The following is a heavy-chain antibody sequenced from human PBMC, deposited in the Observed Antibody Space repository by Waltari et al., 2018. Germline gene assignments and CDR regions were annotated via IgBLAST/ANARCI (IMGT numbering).Heavy chain of an antibody. J-gene: IGHJ4*02. V-gene: IGHV4-4*07. D-gene: IGHD2-15*01. Sequence: QVQLQESGPGLVKPSETLSLTCTVSGGSISSSYWSWIRPPAGKGLEWIGRIYTSGSTNYNPSLKSRVTMSVDTSKNQFSLKLSSVTAADTAVYYCARDLCSGGSCYFDYWGQGTLVTVSS. CDR1: GGSISSSY. CDR2: IYTSGST. CDR3: ARDLCSGGSCYFDY.